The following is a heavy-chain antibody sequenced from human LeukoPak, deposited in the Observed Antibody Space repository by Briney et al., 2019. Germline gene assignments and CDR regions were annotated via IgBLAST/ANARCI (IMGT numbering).Heavy chain of an antibody. J-gene: IGHJ6*03. CDR3: ARDREGSGWLGYYYYMDV. CDR1: GYTFTSYD. Sequence: ASVKVSCKTSGYTFTSYDINWVRQATGQGPEWMGWMNPNSGNTGYAQKFQGRVTITRNTSISTAYMELSSLRSEDTAVYYCARDREGSGWLGYYYYMDVWGKGTTVTISS. CDR2: MNPNSGNT. V-gene: IGHV1-8*03. D-gene: IGHD6-19*01.